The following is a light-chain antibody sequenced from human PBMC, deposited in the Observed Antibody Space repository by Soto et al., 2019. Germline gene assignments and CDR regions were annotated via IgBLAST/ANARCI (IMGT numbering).Light chain of an antibody. J-gene: IGLJ3*02. CDR3: RSYTSSSTRV. CDR1: SRDVGGYNY. Sequence: QSALTQPASVSGSPGQSLTISCTGTSRDVGGYNYVSWYQQHPGKAPKLMIYEVSNRPSGVSNRFSGSKSGNTASLTISGLQAEDEADYYCRSYTSSSTRVFGGGTKLTVL. CDR2: EVS. V-gene: IGLV2-14*01.